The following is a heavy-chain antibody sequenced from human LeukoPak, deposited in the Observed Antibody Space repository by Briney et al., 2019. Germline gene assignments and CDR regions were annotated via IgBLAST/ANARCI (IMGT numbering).Heavy chain of an antibody. J-gene: IGHJ4*02. D-gene: IGHD3-16*02. V-gene: IGHV4-31*03. Sequence: TLSLTCTVSGGSISSGGYYWSWIRQHPGKGLEWIGYIYYSGSTYYNPSLKSRVTISVDTSKNQFSLKLSSVTAADTAVYYCARKGIYRGSLDYWGQGTLVTVFS. CDR2: IYYSGST. CDR1: GGSISSGGYY. CDR3: ARKGIYRGSLDY.